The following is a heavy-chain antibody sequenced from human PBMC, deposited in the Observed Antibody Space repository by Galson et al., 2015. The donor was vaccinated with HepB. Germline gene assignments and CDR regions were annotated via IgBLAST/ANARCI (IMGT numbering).Heavy chain of an antibody. D-gene: IGHD3-22*01. Sequence: GESLRISCKGSGYSFTSYWISWVRQMPGKGLEWMGRIDPSDSYTNYSPSFQGHVTISADKSISTAYLQWSSLKASDTAMYYCARHGYYYDSSGYYDAFDIWGQGTMVTVSS. CDR2: IDPSDSYT. J-gene: IGHJ3*02. CDR3: ARHGYYYDSSGYYDAFDI. CDR1: GYSFTSYW. V-gene: IGHV5-10-1*01.